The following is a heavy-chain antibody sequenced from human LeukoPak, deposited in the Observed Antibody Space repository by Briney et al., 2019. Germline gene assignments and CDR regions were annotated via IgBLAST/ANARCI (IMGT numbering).Heavy chain of an antibody. CDR1: GFTFSTYW. CDR3: ARVFGAGYSDY. V-gene: IGHV3-74*01. J-gene: IGHJ4*02. D-gene: IGHD4/OR15-4a*01. Sequence: GGSLRLSCAASGFTFSTYWMHWVRQAPGKGLVWVSRIKSDGSSTSYADSAKGRFIISRDNAKNTLYLQMNSLRAEDTVVYYCARVFGAGYSDYWGQGTLVTVSS. CDR2: IKSDGSST.